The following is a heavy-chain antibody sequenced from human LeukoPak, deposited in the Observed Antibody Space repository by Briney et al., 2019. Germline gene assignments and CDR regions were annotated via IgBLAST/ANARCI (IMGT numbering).Heavy chain of an antibody. CDR1: GGSISSGSYY. D-gene: IGHD5-18*01. CDR3: AVRGRGYSYGPYYYYYMDV. V-gene: IGHV4-61*02. J-gene: IGHJ6*03. CDR2: IYTSGST. Sequence: SQTLSLTCTVSGGSISSGSYYWSWIRQPAGKGLEWIGRIYTSGSTNYNPSLKSRVTISVDTSKNQFSLKLSSVTAAATAVYYCAVRGRGYSYGPYYYYYMDVWGKGTTVTVSS.